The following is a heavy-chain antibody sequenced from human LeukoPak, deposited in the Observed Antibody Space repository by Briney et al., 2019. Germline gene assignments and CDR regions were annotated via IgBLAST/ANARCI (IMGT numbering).Heavy chain of an antibody. CDR3: ARLFLYAVTGTGRIDWYFDL. D-gene: IGHD6-19*01. CDR1: GFTFNTYG. V-gene: IGHV3-7*01. J-gene: IGHJ2*01. Sequence: SGGSLRLSCAASGFTFNTYGMSWVRQAPGKGLGWVANIKQDGSEKYYVDSVKGRFTISRDNAKNSLYLQMNSLRAEDTAVYYCARLFLYAVTGTGRIDWYFDLWGRGTLVTVSS. CDR2: IKQDGSEK.